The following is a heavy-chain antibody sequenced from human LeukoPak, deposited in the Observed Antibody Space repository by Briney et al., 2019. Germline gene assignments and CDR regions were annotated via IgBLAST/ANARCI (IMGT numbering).Heavy chain of an antibody. CDR2: IYNTGAT. V-gene: IGHV3-53*01. CDR3: ARIEWERLGRAFDI. J-gene: IGHJ3*02. D-gene: IGHD1-26*01. Sequence: GGSLRLSCAASGFTVSDNYMTWVRQAPGKGLEWVSSIYNTGATHYAESVKGRFAISRDNSKNTLFLQMNSLRAEDMAVYYCARIEWERLGRAFDIWGQGTMVTVSS. CDR1: GFTVSDNY.